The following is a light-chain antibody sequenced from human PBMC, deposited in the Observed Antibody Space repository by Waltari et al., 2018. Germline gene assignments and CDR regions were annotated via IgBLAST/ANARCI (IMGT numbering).Light chain of an antibody. CDR3: QQYIDYPFT. Sequence: DIQMTQSPSSLSASVGDRVTITCRASQDINNYLAWFQQKPGKAPKSLIFAVYSLQNGVPSRFSGSGSGTDFTLTISSLRPEDCATYYCQQYIDYPFTFGPGTKVDIK. CDR2: AVY. V-gene: IGKV1-16*01. J-gene: IGKJ3*01. CDR1: QDINNY.